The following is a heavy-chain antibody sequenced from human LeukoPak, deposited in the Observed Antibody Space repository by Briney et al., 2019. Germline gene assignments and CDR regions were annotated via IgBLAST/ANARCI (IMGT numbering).Heavy chain of an antibody. Sequence: SETLSLTCTVSGGSISSYYWSWLRQPPGKGLEWIGTIYYSGSTYYNPSLKSRVTISVDTSKNQFSLKLSSVTAADTAVYYCARDLVDSSGYLPWGQGTLVTVSS. CDR1: GGSISSYY. CDR3: ARDLVDSSGYLP. J-gene: IGHJ4*02. D-gene: IGHD3-22*01. V-gene: IGHV4-39*07. CDR2: IYYSGST.